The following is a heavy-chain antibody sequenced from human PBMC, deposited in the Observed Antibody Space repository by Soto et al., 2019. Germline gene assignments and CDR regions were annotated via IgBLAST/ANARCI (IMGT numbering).Heavy chain of an antibody. V-gene: IGHV4-30-2*01. CDR3: ARAHYGDYGYGMDV. CDR1: GGCISSGGCS. Sequence: QLQRQESGSGLLMPSQTLSLTCAVSGGCISSGGCSWTWIRQPPGKGLEWTGYIYDSGTTYYNPSLKSRVTISVDRSKNQFSLKLSSVTAADSAVYYCARAHYGDYGYGMDVWGQGTTVTVSS. CDR2: IYDSGTT. D-gene: IGHD4-17*01. J-gene: IGHJ6*02.